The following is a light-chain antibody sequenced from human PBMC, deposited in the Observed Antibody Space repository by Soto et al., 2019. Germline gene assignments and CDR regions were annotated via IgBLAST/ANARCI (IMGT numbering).Light chain of an antibody. CDR3: QQYNSWPLT. Sequence: EIVMTQSPATLSMSPGERATLSCRASQSISTKVAWYQQKPGQAPRLLIYGASTRATGVPARFSGSGSGTEFTLSISSLQSEHFAVYYYQQYNSWPLTFGGGTKVEIK. CDR1: QSISTK. J-gene: IGKJ4*01. CDR2: GAS. V-gene: IGKV3-15*01.